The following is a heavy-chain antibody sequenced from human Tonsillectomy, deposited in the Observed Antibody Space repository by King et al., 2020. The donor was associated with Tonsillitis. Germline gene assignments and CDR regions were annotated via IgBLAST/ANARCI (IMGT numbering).Heavy chain of an antibody. J-gene: IGHJ5*01. D-gene: IGHD3-3*01. CDR1: GGSINDNKYF. CDR3: ASGRVQWLLYPKDPIARRATIWFDS. Sequence: LQLQESGPGLLKPSETLSLTCAVSGGSINDNKYFWTWIRQPPGKGLEWVASLDSSESTNYNPSLRSRITMSKDSSRSQFFLNVNSVTAADTAVYYCASGRVQWLLYPKDPIARRATIWFDSWGPGTLVTVSS. V-gene: IGHV4-30-4*07. CDR2: LDSSEST.